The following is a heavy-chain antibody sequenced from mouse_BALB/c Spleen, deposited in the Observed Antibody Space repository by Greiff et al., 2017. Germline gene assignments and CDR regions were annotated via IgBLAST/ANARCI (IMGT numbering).Heavy chain of an antibody. J-gene: IGHJ4*01. CDR2: IWAGGST. V-gene: IGHV2-9*02. CDR3: ASIYYGNPYAMDD. Sequence: VKLVESGPGLVAPSQSLSITCTVSGFSLTSYGVHWVRQPPGKGLEWLGVIWAGGSTNYNSALMSRLSISKDNSKSQVFLKMNSLQTDDTAMYYCASIYYGNPYAMDDWGQGTSVTVSS. D-gene: IGHD2-1*01. CDR1: GFSLTSYG.